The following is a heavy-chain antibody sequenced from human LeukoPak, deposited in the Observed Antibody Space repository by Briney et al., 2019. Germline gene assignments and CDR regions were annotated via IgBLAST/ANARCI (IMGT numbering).Heavy chain of an antibody. CDR2: ISSSSSYI. CDR3: ARRLLSAGPSFDY. Sequence: GGSLRLSCAASGFTFSSYSMNWVHQAPGKGLEWVSSISSSSSYIYYADSVKGRFTISRDNSKNTLYLQMNSLRAEDTAVYYCARRLLSAGPSFDYWGQGTLVTVSS. J-gene: IGHJ4*02. CDR1: GFTFSSYS. D-gene: IGHD6-13*01. V-gene: IGHV3-21*04.